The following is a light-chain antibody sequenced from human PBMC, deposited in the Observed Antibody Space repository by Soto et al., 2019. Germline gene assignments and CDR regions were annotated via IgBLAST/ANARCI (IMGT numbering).Light chain of an antibody. Sequence: QSALTKPASVSGSAGQSITISCAGTREDSGAYGYVSWYQQRPGNAPKLLVYEVTNRPSGVSDRFSGSKSGNTASLTISGLQAEDEADYYCNSYTNSSAVVFGGGTKVTVL. CDR2: EVT. CDR1: REDSGAYGY. J-gene: IGLJ2*01. CDR3: NSYTNSSAVV. V-gene: IGLV2-14*01.